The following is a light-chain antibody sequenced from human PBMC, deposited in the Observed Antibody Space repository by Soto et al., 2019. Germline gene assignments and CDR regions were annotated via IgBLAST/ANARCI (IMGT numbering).Light chain of an antibody. CDR2: KAS. Sequence: IQMTQSPSSLSASVVYRVTITCRTSQDSSKYLAWYQQKPGKAPKLLIYKASSLESGVPSRFSGSGSGTEFTLTISSLQPDDFATYYCQQYNSYSQTFGQGTKVDNK. CDR3: QQYNSYSQT. V-gene: IGKV1-5*03. CDR1: QDSSKY. J-gene: IGKJ1*01.